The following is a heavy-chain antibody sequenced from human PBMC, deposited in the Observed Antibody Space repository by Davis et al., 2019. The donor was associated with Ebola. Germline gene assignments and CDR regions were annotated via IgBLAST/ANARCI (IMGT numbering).Heavy chain of an antibody. Sequence: GESLKISCAASGFTFSSYAMSWVRQAPGKGLEWVSAISGSGGDTYYADAVKGRFTISRDNSKNTLYLQMNSLRAGDTAVYYCASLGGVIDYWGQGTLVTVSS. J-gene: IGHJ4*02. D-gene: IGHD2-8*01. CDR1: GFTFSSYA. CDR3: ASLGGVIDY. V-gene: IGHV3-23*01. CDR2: ISGSGGDT.